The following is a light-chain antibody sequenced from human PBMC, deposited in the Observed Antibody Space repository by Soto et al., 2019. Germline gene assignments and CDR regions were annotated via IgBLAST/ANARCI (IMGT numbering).Light chain of an antibody. J-gene: IGKJ1*01. CDR2: KAS. V-gene: IGKV1-5*03. Sequence: DIQMTQSPSTLSASVTDRVTITCRASQSISTALAWYQQKAGKAPKLLIYKASTLESGVPSRFSGSGSGTEFTLTISSLQPDDFATYYCQQYKNYWTFGQGTKVDIK. CDR1: QSISTA. CDR3: QQYKNYWT.